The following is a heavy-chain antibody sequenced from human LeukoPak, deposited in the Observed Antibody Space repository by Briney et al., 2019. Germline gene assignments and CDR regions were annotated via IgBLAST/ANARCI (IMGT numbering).Heavy chain of an antibody. CDR1: GYTFTSYD. CDR3: ARGTVRFLEWLIDNWFDP. J-gene: IGHJ5*02. CDR2: MNPNSGNT. Sequence: ASVKVFCKASGYTFTSYDINWVRQATGQGLEWMGWMNPNSGNTGYAQKFQGRVTMTRNTSISTAYMELSSLRSEDTAVYYCARGTVRFLEWLIDNWFDPWGQGTLVTVSS. V-gene: IGHV1-8*01. D-gene: IGHD3-3*01.